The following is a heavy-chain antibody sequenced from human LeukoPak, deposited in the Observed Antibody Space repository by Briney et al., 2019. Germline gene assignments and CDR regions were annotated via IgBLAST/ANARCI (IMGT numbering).Heavy chain of an antibody. D-gene: IGHD5-12*01. CDR1: GYTFTGYY. J-gene: IGHJ4*02. CDR2: INPNSGGT. Sequence: GASVKVSCKASGYTFTGYYMHWVRQAPGQGLEWMGWINPNSGGTNYAQKFQGRVTMTRDTSISTAYMELSRLRSDDTAVYYCARGEGYSGYPGVIYYFDYWGQGTLVTVSS. V-gene: IGHV1-2*02. CDR3: ARGEGYSGYPGVIYYFDY.